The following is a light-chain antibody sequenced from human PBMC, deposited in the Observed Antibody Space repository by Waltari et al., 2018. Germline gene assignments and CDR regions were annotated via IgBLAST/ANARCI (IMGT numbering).Light chain of an antibody. J-gene: IGLJ3*02. CDR1: SRDVGGSKY. Sequence: QSALTQPASVSGSPGQSIPISCTGTSRDVGGSKYVSWHQQHPGKAPKLIIYYVSNRPSGVSNRFSGSKSGNTASLTISGLQAEDEAEYFCSSYTSARTWVFGGGTKLTVL. V-gene: IGLV2-14*03. CDR2: YVS. CDR3: SSYTSARTWV.